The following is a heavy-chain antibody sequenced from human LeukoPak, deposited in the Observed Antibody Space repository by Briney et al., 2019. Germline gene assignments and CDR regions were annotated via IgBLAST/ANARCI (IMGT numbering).Heavy chain of an antibody. V-gene: IGHV1-69*05. J-gene: IGHJ4*02. CDR2: IIPIFGTA. Sequence: ASVKVPCEASGGTFSSYAISWVRQAPGQGLEWMGRIIPIFGTANYAQKFQGRVTITTDESTSTAYMELSSLRSEDTAVYYCARGSGDGYFDYWGQGTLVTVSS. D-gene: IGHD4-17*01. CDR1: GGTFSSYA. CDR3: ARGSGDGYFDY.